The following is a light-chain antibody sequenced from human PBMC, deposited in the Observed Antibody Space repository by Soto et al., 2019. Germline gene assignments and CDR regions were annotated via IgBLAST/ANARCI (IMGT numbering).Light chain of an antibody. CDR1: QSISSW. V-gene: IGKV1-5*03. CDR3: QQYNDSFPYT. J-gene: IGKJ2*01. CDR2: EAS. Sequence: DIQMTQSPSTLSASVGDRVTITCRASQSISSWLAWYQQKPGTAPKLLIYEASTLESGVPSRFSGSRSGTEFTLTVGSLQPDDFATYYCQQYNDSFPYTFGQGTKLEIK.